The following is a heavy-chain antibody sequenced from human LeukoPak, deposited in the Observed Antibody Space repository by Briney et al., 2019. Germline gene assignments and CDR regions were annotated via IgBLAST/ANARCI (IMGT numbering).Heavy chain of an antibody. CDR2: IYYSGNT. J-gene: IGHJ6*03. CDR3: ARVLSSYYYYYMDV. CDR1: GGSISPYY. Sequence: SETLSLTCTVSGGSISPYYWSWIRQPPGKGLEWLGYIYYSGNTEYKPSLKSRVAMSVDTSKNQFSLKLSSVTAADTAVYYCARVLSSYYYYYMDVWGKGTTVTVSS. D-gene: IGHD6-19*01. V-gene: IGHV4-59*08.